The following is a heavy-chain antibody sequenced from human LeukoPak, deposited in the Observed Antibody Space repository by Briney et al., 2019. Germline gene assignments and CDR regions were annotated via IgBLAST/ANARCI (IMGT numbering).Heavy chain of an antibody. Sequence: SQTLSLTCAISRDSVSSNSASWHWIRQSPSRGLEWLGRTYYRSKWGNNYAVSVKSRITINPDTSKNQFSLQLKSVTSEDTAVYYCAREGGIFYMIDYWGQGTLVTVSS. CDR1: RDSVSSNSAS. V-gene: IGHV6-1*01. J-gene: IGHJ4*02. CDR3: AREGGIFYMIDY. CDR2: TYYRSKWGN. D-gene: IGHD2-8*01.